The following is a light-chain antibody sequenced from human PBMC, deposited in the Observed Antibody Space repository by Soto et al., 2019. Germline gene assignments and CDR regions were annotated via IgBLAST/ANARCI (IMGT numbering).Light chain of an antibody. CDR2: DVS. Sequence: QSALTQPPSVSGSPGQSVTISCTGTSSDVGSYNRVSWYQQPPGTAPKLMIYDVSNRPSGVPDRFSGSKSGYTASLTISWLQAEDEAHYFCSSYTNSDTHVFGTGTKLTVL. J-gene: IGLJ1*01. CDR1: SSDVGSYNR. V-gene: IGLV2-18*02. CDR3: SSYTNSDTHV.